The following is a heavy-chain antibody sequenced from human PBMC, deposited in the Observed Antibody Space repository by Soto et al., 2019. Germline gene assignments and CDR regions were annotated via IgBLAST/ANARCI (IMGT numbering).Heavy chain of an antibody. Sequence: GGSLRLSCAASGFTFDDYTMHWVRQAPGKGLEWVSLISWDGGSTYYADSVKGRFTISRDNSKNSLYLQMNSLRTEDTALYYCAKGGRGIVPAASWWFDPWGQGTLVTVSS. CDR2: ISWDGGST. J-gene: IGHJ5*02. CDR3: AKGGRGIVPAASWWFDP. D-gene: IGHD2-2*01. V-gene: IGHV3-43*01. CDR1: GFTFDDYT.